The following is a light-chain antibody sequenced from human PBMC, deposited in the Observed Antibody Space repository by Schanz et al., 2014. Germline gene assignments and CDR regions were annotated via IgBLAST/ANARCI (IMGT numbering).Light chain of an antibody. CDR2: AAS. CDR1: QSVSSY. Sequence: EIVLTQSPATLSLSPGERATLSCRASQSVSSYLAWYQQKPGQAPRLLIYAASSRATGVPDRFSGSGSGTDFTLTISRLEPEDFAVYYCQQYGSSQGYTFGQGTKLEIK. J-gene: IGKJ2*01. V-gene: IGKV3-20*01. CDR3: QQYGSSQGYT.